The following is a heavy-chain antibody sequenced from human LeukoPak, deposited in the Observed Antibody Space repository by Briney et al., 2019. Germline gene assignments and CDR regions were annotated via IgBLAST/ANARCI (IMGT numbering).Heavy chain of an antibody. Sequence: GASVKVSCKASGYTFTGYYMHWVRQAPGQGLEWLGWINPNSGGTNYAQKFQGRVTMTRDTSISTAYVELSRLRSDDTAVYYCATAPQGYCSSTSCSRGWFDPWGXGTLVTVSS. CDR3: ATAPQGYCSSTSCSRGWFDP. J-gene: IGHJ5*02. CDR2: INPNSGGT. CDR1: GYTFTGYY. D-gene: IGHD2-2*01. V-gene: IGHV1-2*02.